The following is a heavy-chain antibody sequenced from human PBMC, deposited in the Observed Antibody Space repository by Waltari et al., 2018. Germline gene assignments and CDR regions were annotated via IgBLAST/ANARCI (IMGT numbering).Heavy chain of an antibody. CDR1: GGSISSHY. J-gene: IGHJ5*02. CDR2: IYYSGST. V-gene: IGHV4-59*11. D-gene: IGHD3-3*01. CDR3: ARDVPESGPYNWFDP. Sequence: QVQLQESGPGLVKPSETLSLTCTVSGGSISSHYWSWIRQPPGKGLEWIGYIYYSGSTNYNPSLKSRVTISVDTSKNQFSLKLCSVTAADTAVYYCARDVPESGPYNWFDPWGQGTLVTVSS.